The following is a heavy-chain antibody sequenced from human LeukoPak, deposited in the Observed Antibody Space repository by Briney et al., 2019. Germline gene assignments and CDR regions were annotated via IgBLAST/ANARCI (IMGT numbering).Heavy chain of an antibody. CDR1: GGSVSSYY. Sequence: SETLSLTCTVSGGSVSSYYWSWIRQPPGKGLEWIGYIYNSENTKYNSSLESRVTISVDTSKHQFFLKLSSVTAADTAVYYCARFHSGPSGWYVLWYFDLWGRGTLVTVSS. J-gene: IGHJ2*01. V-gene: IGHV4-4*09. CDR2: IYNSENT. CDR3: ARFHSGPSGWYVLWYFDL. D-gene: IGHD6-19*01.